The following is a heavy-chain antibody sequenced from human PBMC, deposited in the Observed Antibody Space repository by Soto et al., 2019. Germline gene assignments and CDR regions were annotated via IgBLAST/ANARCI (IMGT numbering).Heavy chain of an antibody. V-gene: IGHV3-33*01. J-gene: IGHJ4*02. CDR1: GFTFSSYG. Sequence: QVQLVESGGGVVQPGRSLRLSCAASGFTFSSYGMHWVRQAPGKGLEWVAVIWYDGSNKYYADSVKGRFTISRDNSKNTLYLQMNSLRAEDTAVYYCASNAVAGTLDYGGQGTLVTVSS. CDR3: ASNAVAGTLDY. D-gene: IGHD6-19*01. CDR2: IWYDGSNK.